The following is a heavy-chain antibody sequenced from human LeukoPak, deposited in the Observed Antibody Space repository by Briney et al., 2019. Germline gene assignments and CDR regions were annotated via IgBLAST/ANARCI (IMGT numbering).Heavy chain of an antibody. V-gene: IGHV3-30*15. Sequence: PGGSLRLSCAASGFTFRSYAMHWVRQAPGKGLEWVAVIPDDGSRQHYADFLEGRFTISRDNSKNTVSLQMSSLTSEDTAVYFCVREQPGDGWSGFDYWGQGALVTVSS. CDR3: VREQPGDGWSGFDY. J-gene: IGHJ4*02. CDR2: IPDDGSRQ. D-gene: IGHD6-19*01. CDR1: GFTFRSYA.